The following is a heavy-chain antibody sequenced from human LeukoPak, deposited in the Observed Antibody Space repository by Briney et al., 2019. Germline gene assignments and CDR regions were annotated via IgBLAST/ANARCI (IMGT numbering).Heavy chain of an antibody. CDR1: GGSISSGGYY. CDR3: AREVSTHPHGYFDY. V-gene: IGHV4-31*03. CDR2: IYYSGST. Sequence: PSETLSLTCTVSGGSISSGGYYWSWIRQHPGKGLEWIGYIYYSGSTYYDPSLKSRVTISVDTSKNQFSLKLSSVTAADTAVYYCAREVSTHPHGYFDYWGQGTLVTVSS. J-gene: IGHJ4*02.